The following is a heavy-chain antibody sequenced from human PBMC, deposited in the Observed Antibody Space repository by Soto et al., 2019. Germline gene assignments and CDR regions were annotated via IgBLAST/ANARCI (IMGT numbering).Heavy chain of an antibody. Sequence: GGSLRLSCAASGFTFSSYAMSWVRQAPGKWLEWVSTISGSDGRTYSTDSVKGRFTISRDNSRNTAYLQMNSLRVEDTAVYYCAKGVSQYTPLALFDYWGRGXLVTVPS. CDR2: ISGSDGRT. D-gene: IGHD5-18*01. J-gene: IGHJ4*02. CDR1: GFTFSSYA. CDR3: AKGVSQYTPLALFDY. V-gene: IGHV3-23*01.